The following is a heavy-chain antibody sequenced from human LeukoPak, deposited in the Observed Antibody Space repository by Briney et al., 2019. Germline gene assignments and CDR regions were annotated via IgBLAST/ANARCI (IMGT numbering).Heavy chain of an antibody. Sequence: ASVKVSCKASGYTFTSYGISWVRQAPGQGLEWMGWISAYNGNTNYAQKLQGRVTMTTDTSTSTAYMELRSLRSDDTAVYYCARVERFYDNSGYYYRYFQHWGQGTLVTVSS. V-gene: IGHV1-18*01. CDR2: ISAYNGNT. D-gene: IGHD3-22*01. CDR1: GYTFTSYG. J-gene: IGHJ1*01. CDR3: ARVERFYDNSGYYYRYFQH.